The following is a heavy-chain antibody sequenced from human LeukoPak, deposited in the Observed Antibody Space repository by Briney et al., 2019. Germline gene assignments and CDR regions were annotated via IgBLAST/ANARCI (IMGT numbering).Heavy chain of an antibody. Sequence: PSKTLSLTCTVSGGSISSSSYYLRWFRQPPGKGLGWIGSIYYSGSTYYNPSLKSRVTISVDTSKNQFSLKLSSVTAADTAVYYCARTAITMVRGDCFDPWGQGTLVTVSS. CDR2: IYYSGST. J-gene: IGHJ5*02. CDR3: ARTAITMVRGDCFDP. D-gene: IGHD3-10*01. CDR1: GGSISSSSYY. V-gene: IGHV4-39*01.